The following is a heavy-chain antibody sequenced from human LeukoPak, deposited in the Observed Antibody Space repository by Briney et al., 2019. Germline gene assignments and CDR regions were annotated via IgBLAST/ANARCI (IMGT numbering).Heavy chain of an antibody. CDR2: IYYSGNT. Sequence: PETLSLTCAVYGGSFSGYYWGWIRQPPGKGLAWIGSIYYSGNTYYNASLKSRDTISIHTSKNQFSLKLSSVTAADTAVYYCARDHDYGDLYYYYYMDVWGKGTTVTVSS. J-gene: IGHJ6*03. CDR1: GGSFSGYY. D-gene: IGHD4-17*01. V-gene: IGHV4-34*01. CDR3: ARDHDYGDLYYYYYMDV.